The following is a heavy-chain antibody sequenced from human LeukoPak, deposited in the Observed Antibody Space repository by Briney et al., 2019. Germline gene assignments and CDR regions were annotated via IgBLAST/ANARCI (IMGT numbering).Heavy chain of an antibody. D-gene: IGHD3-3*01. J-gene: IGHJ4*02. CDR3: ARDKTFEVVNFFDY. Sequence: PSETLSLTCTVSGGSISSGNYHWGWIRQPPGKGLEWIGSIYYSGSTYYNPSLKSRITVSLDTSKNQFSLKLSSVTAADTAVYYCARDKTFEVVNFFDYWGQGTLVTVSS. V-gene: IGHV4-39*07. CDR2: IYYSGST. CDR1: GGSISSGNYH.